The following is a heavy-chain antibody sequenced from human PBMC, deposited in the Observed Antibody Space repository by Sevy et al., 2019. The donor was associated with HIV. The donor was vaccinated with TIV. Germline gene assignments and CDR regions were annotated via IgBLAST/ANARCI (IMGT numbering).Heavy chain of an antibody. CDR1: GFTFSDYY. Sequence: GGSLRLSCAASGFTFSDYYMSWIRQAPGKGLEWVSYISSSGSTIYYAYSVKGRFTISRDNAKNSLYLQMNSLRAEDTAVYYCARDEVGVVAGVLDLWGRGTLVTVSS. CDR3: ARDEVGVVAGVLDL. V-gene: IGHV3-11*01. J-gene: IGHJ2*01. D-gene: IGHD2-15*01. CDR2: ISSSGSTI.